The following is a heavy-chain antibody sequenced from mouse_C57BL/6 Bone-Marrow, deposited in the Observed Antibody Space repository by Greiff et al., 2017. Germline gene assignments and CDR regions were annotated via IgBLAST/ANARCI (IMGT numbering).Heavy chain of an antibody. J-gene: IGHJ3*01. CDR1: GYTFTSYW. CDR2: IDPSDSYT. Sequence: QVQLQQSGAELVMPGASVKLSCKASGYTFTSYWMHWVKQRPGQGLEWIGEIDPSDSYTNYNQKFKGKSTLTVDKSSSTAYMQLSSLTSEDSAVYYCAREEGIYYYGPWFAYWGQGTLVTVSA. V-gene: IGHV1-69*01. CDR3: AREEGIYYYGPWFAY. D-gene: IGHD1-1*01.